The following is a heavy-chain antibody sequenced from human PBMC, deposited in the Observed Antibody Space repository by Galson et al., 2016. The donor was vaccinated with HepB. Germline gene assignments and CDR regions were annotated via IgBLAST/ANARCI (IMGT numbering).Heavy chain of an antibody. J-gene: IGHJ4*02. V-gene: IGHV3-72*01. CDR1: GFTFSNHY. Sequence: SLRLSCAASGFTFSNHYMDWVRQAPGKGLEWVGRTRDKANSYTTEYAASVKGRFTISRDDSKNSLYLQMNSLKTEDTAVYYCSLDFDNWGQGTLVAVSS. CDR3: SLDFDN. CDR2: TRDKANSYTT.